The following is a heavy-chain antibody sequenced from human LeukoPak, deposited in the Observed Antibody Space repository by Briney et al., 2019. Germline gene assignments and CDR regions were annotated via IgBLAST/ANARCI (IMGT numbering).Heavy chain of an antibody. CDR3: AKDDYYDSSGYWVVDAFDI. CDR2: ISSSGSTI. J-gene: IGHJ3*02. CDR1: GFTFSSYE. D-gene: IGHD3-22*01. V-gene: IGHV3-48*03. Sequence: PGGSLRLSCAASGFTFSSYEMNWVRQAPGKGLEWVSYISSSGSTIYYADSVKGRFTISRDNAKNSLYLQMNSLRAEDTAVYYCAKDDYYDSSGYWVVDAFDIWGQGTMVTVSS.